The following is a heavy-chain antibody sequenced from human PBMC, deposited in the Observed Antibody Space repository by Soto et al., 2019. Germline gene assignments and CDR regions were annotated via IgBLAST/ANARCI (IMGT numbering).Heavy chain of an antibody. V-gene: IGHV3-23*01. Sequence: GSVRLSCXASGFDFSTHALTWVRQAPGKGLEWLSSITNTGITTHYADSVKGRFTISRENSRNTLHLQLNNLRVDDTAVYYCAKGFDYGDTKHIDHWGQGTLVTVSS. D-gene: IGHD4-17*01. CDR2: ITNTGITT. CDR1: GFDFSTHA. J-gene: IGHJ4*02. CDR3: AKGFDYGDTKHIDH.